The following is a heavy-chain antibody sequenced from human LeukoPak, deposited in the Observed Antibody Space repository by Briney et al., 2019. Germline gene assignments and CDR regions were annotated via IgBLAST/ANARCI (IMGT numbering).Heavy chain of an antibody. CDR2: IIPIFGTA. V-gene: IGHV1-69*13. CDR1: GGTFSSYA. CDR3: ARMMTPRLYYDSSGYYYGAFDI. D-gene: IGHD3-22*01. Sequence: SVKVSCKASGGTFSSYAISWVRQAPGQGLEWMGGIIPIFGTANYAQKFQGRVTITADESTSTAYMELRSLRSDDPAVYYCARMMTPRLYYDSSGYYYGAFDIWGQGTMVTVSS. J-gene: IGHJ3*02.